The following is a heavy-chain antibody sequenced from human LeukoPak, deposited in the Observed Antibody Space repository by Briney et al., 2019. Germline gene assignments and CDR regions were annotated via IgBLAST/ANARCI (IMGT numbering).Heavy chain of an antibody. J-gene: IGHJ4*02. D-gene: IGHD6-6*01. V-gene: IGHV1-2*02. Sequence: ASVKVSCKASGYTFTGYYMHWVRQAPGQGLEWMGWINPNSGGTNYAQKFQGRVTMTRDTSISTAYVELSRLTSDDTAMYYCARTYSSSPADYFDYWGQGTLVTVSS. CDR3: ARTYSSSPADYFDY. CDR2: INPNSGGT. CDR1: GYTFTGYY.